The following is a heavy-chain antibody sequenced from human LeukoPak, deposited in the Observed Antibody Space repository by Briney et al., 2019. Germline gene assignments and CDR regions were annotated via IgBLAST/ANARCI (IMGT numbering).Heavy chain of an antibody. D-gene: IGHD1-20*01. J-gene: IGHJ4*02. V-gene: IGHV3-7*03. CDR1: GFTFSSYW. CDR2: IKQDGSEK. Sequence: PGGSLRLSCAASGFTFSSYWMSWVRQAPGKGLEWVANIKQDGSEKYYVDSVKGRFTISRDNAKNSLYLQMNSLRAEDTALYYCAKDMHLTGTSPYFDYWGQGTLVTVSS. CDR3: AKDMHLTGTSPYFDY.